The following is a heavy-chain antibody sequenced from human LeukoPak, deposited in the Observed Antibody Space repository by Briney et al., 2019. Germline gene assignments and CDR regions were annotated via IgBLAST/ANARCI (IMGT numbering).Heavy chain of an antibody. CDR2: ISGSGGST. V-gene: IGHV3-23*01. D-gene: IGHD3-3*01. J-gene: IGHJ1*01. CDR1: GFTFSDYA. Sequence: PGGSLRLSCAASGFTFSDYAMNWVRQAPGKGLEWVSTISGSGGSTYYADSVKGRFTTSRDNSKNTLYLQMNSLRAEDTAVYFCAKGAYYADWGQGTLVTVSS. CDR3: AKGAYYAD.